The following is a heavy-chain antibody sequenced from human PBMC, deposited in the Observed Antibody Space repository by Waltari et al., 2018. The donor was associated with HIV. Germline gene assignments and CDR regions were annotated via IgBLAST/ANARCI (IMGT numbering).Heavy chain of an antibody. V-gene: IGHV4-31*03. CDR2: IYYSGST. J-gene: IGHJ5*02. CDR3: ARVWKGPAATHP. Sequence: QVQLQESGPGLVKPYQTLSLTCTVSGGSISRGGYYWSWIRQHPGKGLESIGYIYYSGSTYYNPSLKSRVTISVDTSKNQFSLMLSSVTAADTAVYYCARVWKGPAATHPWGQGTLVTVSS. D-gene: IGHD2-2*01. CDR1: GGSISRGGYY.